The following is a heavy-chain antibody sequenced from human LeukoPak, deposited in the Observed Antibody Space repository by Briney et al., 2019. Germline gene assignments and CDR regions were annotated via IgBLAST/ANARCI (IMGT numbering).Heavy chain of an antibody. D-gene: IGHD3-10*02. CDR2: MTRSSAI. CDR1: GFSFTSYS. Sequence: GGSLRLSCTASGFSFTSYSMNWVRQSPAKGLEWVATMTRSSAIFYADSVKGRFTISRDNAKNSVYLQMNSLRDEDTAVYSCARAQTMFWEFDGFDIWGRGTKVTVSS. V-gene: IGHV3-48*02. J-gene: IGHJ3*02. CDR3: ARAQTMFWEFDGFDI.